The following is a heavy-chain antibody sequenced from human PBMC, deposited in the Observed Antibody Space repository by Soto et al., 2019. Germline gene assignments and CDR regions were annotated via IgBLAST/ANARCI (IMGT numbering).Heavy chain of an antibody. Sequence: GGSLRLSCASSGVTFSSYTMSLVRQAPGKGLEWVSTISGSGSSTYSADSVKGRFTISRDNSKNTLYLQMNSLRVEDTAIYYCAKAWGIDYWGQGTLVTVSS. J-gene: IGHJ4*02. CDR3: AKAWGIDY. CDR2: ISGSGSST. V-gene: IGHV3-23*01. D-gene: IGHD7-27*01. CDR1: GVTFSSYT.